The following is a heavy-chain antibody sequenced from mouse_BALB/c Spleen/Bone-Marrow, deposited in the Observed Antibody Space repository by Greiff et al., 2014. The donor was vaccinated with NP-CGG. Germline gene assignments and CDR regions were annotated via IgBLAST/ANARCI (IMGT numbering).Heavy chain of an antibody. CDR2: IWGDGSI. V-gene: IGHV2-3*01. Sequence: VHLVESGPGLVAPAQSPSITCTVSGFSLTSYGVSWVRQPPGKGLEWLGVIWGDGSINYNSALISRLSIIKDNSKSQVFLKLNSVQTDDTATYYCAKVNRYGYAMDYWGQGTSVTVSS. CDR3: AKVNRYGYAMDY. J-gene: IGHJ4*01. D-gene: IGHD1-1*01. CDR1: GFSLTSYG.